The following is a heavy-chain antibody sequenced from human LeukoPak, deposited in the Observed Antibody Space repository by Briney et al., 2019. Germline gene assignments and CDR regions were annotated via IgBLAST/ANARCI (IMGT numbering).Heavy chain of an antibody. Sequence: GGSPRLSCAASGFTFSSYSMNWVRQAPGKGLEWVSYISSSSSTIYYADSVKGRFTISRDNAKNSLYLQMNSLRAEDTAVYYCARDYCSSTSCAFDYWGQGTLVTVSS. J-gene: IGHJ4*02. V-gene: IGHV3-48*01. CDR2: ISSSSSTI. CDR3: ARDYCSSTSCAFDY. D-gene: IGHD2-2*01. CDR1: GFTFSSYS.